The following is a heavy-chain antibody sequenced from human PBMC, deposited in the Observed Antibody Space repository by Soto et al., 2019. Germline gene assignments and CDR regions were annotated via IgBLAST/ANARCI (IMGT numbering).Heavy chain of an antibody. Sequence: SVKISCKASGGTFNNYALSWVRQAPGQGLEWMGGIIPIFNSANYAQKFQGRVTITADDSTSTAYMELRSLRPDDTAVYYCAREVTVASYSFEFWGKGTLVTVSS. CDR1: GGTFNNYA. CDR3: AREVTVASYSFEF. J-gene: IGHJ4*02. V-gene: IGHV1-69*13. D-gene: IGHD5-12*01. CDR2: IIPIFNSA.